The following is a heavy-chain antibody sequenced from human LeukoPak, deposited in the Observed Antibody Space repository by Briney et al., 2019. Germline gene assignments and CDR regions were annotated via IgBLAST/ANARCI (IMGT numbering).Heavy chain of an antibody. CDR1: GFTFSSYS. Sequence: PGGSLRLSCAASGFTFSSYSMNWVRQAPGKGLEWVSSISSSSDYIYYADSVKGRLTTSRDNAKNSLYLQMNSLRAEDTAVYYCARGHSGGYQRTDAFDLWGQGAMVTVSS. CDR3: ARGHSGGYQRTDAFDL. D-gene: IGHD1-26*01. V-gene: IGHV3-21*01. J-gene: IGHJ3*01. CDR2: ISSSSDYI.